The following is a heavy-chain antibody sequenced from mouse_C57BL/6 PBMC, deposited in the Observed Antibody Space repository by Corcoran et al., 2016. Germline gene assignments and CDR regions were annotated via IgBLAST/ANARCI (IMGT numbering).Heavy chain of an antibody. CDR1: GYAFGSSW. CDR2: IYPGDGDT. CDR3: ARSGIMVTTGAY. V-gene: IGHV1-80*01. Sequence: QVQLQQSGAELVKSGASVTISCKASGYAFGSSWMTWVKQRPGKGLEGIGQIYPGDGDTNSNGKFKGKATLTADKSSCTAYMQLSSLTSEDSAVYFCARSGIMVTTGAYWGQWTLVTVSA. J-gene: IGHJ3*01. D-gene: IGHD2-2*01.